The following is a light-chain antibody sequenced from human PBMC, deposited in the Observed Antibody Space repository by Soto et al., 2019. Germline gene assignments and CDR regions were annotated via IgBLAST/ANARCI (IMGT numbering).Light chain of an antibody. J-gene: IGKJ5*01. CDR1: QSVSSSY. V-gene: IGKV3-20*01. Sequence: EIVLTQSPGTLSLSPGERATLSCRASQSVSSSYLAWYQQKPGQAPRLLIYGASSRATGIPDRFSGSGSGTDFTLIICRLEPEDFAVYYCQQYGSTPPVTFGQGTRLEIK. CDR2: GAS. CDR3: QQYGSTPPVT.